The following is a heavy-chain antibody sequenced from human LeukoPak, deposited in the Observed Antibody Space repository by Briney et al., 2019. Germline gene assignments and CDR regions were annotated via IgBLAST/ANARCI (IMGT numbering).Heavy chain of an antibody. D-gene: IGHD4-23*01. CDR2: IYYSGST. V-gene: IGHV4-59*01. CDR1: GGSISSYY. CDR3: ARDGGNSDWYFDL. Sequence: PSETPSLTCTVSGGSISSYYWSWIRQPPGKGLEWIGYIYYSGSTNYNPSLKSRVTISVDTSKNQFSLKLSSVTAADTAVYYCARDGGNSDWYFDLWGRGTLVTVSS. J-gene: IGHJ2*01.